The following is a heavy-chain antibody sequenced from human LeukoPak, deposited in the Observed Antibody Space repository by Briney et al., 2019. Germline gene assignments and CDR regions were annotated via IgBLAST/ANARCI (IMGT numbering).Heavy chain of an antibody. CDR3: ASSVWVHYFDY. CDR2: ISSSGSTI. D-gene: IGHD3-16*01. CDR1: GFTFSDYY. V-gene: IGHV3-11*01. J-gene: IGHJ4*02. Sequence: GGSLRLSCAASGFTFSDYYMSWISQAPGKGLEWVSYISSSGSTIYYADSVKGRFTISRDNAKNSLYLQMNSLRAEDTAVYYCASSVWVHYFDYWGQGTLVTVSS.